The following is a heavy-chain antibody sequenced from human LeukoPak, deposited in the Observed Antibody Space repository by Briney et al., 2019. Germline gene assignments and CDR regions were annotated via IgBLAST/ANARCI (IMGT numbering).Heavy chain of an antibody. CDR2: TSPDGSGT. D-gene: IGHD2-8*01. V-gene: IGHV3-74*01. Sequence: GGSLRLSCAASGFTFSSYWMHWVRQTPGKGLVWVSYTSPDGSGTNYADSVKGRFTISRDNPKNTLYLQMNSLRAEDTAVYYCARNGVASTFDIWGQGTMVTVSS. CDR3: ARNGVASTFDI. J-gene: IGHJ3*02. CDR1: GFTFSSYW.